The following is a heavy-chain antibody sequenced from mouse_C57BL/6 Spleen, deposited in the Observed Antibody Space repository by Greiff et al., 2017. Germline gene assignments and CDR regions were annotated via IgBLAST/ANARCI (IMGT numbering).Heavy chain of an antibody. D-gene: IGHD1-1*01. CDR3: SRRSDYAMDY. V-gene: IGHV1-55*01. J-gene: IGHJ4*01. Sequence: LQQPGAELVKPGASVKMSCKASGYPFTSYWITWVKQRPGQGLEWIGDIYPGSGSTNYNEKFKSKATLTVDTSSSTAYMQLSSLTSEDSAVYYCSRRSDYAMDYWGQGPSVTVSS. CDR1: GYPFTSYW. CDR2: IYPGSGST.